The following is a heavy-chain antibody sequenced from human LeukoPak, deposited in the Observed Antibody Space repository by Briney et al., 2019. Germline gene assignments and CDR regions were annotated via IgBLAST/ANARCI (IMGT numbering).Heavy chain of an antibody. V-gene: IGHV3-15*01. Sequence: GGSLRLSCAASGFTFGNAWMNWVRQAPGKGLEWVGRMKSKTDGGTTDYAAPVKGRFTISRDDSKNTLYLQMNSLKTEDTAVYYCTTVKRYCSSTSCQSNWFDPWGQGTLVTVSS. CDR2: MKSKTDGGTT. J-gene: IGHJ5*02. CDR3: TTVKRYCSSTSCQSNWFDP. D-gene: IGHD2-2*01. CDR1: GFTFGNAW.